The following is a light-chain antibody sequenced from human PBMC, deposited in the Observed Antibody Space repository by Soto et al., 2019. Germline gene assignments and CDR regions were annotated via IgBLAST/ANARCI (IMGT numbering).Light chain of an antibody. Sequence: EIVLTQSPATLSLSPGERATLSCRASQTVRNNLGWYQQRPGQAPRLLIYDASSRATGIPARFSGSGSGTDFTLTIRSLEPEDFAVYYCQQHSNWPLTFGGGTKVEIK. J-gene: IGKJ4*01. V-gene: IGKV3-11*01. CDR2: DAS. CDR1: QTVRNN. CDR3: QQHSNWPLT.